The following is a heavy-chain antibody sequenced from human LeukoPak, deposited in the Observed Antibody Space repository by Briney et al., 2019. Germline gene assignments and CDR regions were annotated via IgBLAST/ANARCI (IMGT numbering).Heavy chain of an antibody. Sequence: GESLRLSCAASGFTFTTYWMSWIRQLPGKGLEWVANTNQDGTEKYYMDSVKGRFTISRDNAKNSLDLQMNSLRVEDTGIYYCVKVAKYYYGSETYYFFEHWGQGTPVTASS. CDR1: GFTFTTYW. D-gene: IGHD3-10*01. CDR3: VKVAKYYYGSETYYFFEH. J-gene: IGHJ4*02. V-gene: IGHV3-7*01. CDR2: TNQDGTEK.